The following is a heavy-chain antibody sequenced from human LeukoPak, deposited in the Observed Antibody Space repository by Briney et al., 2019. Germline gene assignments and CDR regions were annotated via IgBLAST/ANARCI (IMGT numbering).Heavy chain of an antibody. Sequence: GGSLRLSCAASGFTFSSHGMNWVRQAPGKGLEWVSGSSSIGGRTYYADSVKGRFTISRDNSKNTLYLQMNSLRAEDTAVYFCAKRDYWGQGTLVTVSS. CDR3: AKRDY. V-gene: IGHV3-23*01. J-gene: IGHJ4*02. CDR2: SSSIGGRT. CDR1: GFTFSSHG.